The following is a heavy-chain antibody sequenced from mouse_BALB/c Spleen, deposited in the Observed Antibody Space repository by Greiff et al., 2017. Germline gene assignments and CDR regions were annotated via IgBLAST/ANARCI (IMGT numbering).Heavy chain of an antibody. CDR3: ARSWDDAY. V-gene: IGHV1-7*01. CDR2: INPSTGYT. D-gene: IGHD4-1*01. J-gene: IGHJ3*01. Sequence: VQGVESGAELAKPGASVKMSCKASGYTFTSYWMHWVKQRPGQGLEWIGYINPSTGYTEYNQKFKDKATLTADKSSSTAYMQLSSLTSEDSAVYYCARSWDDAYWGQGTLVTVSA. CDR1: GYTFTSYW.